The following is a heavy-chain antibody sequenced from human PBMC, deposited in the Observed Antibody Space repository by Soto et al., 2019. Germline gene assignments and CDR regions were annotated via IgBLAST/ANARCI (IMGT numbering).Heavy chain of an antibody. V-gene: IGHV1-69*10. CDR2: TTPALGKT. Sequence: FPVKGDRKSSGEDLKKNLFTWVRLATGQGLEWMGGTTPALGKTHYIEKVQGRVTITVDDATRTVYMEVRDLTSEDTAIYYCASGRFRASAMDVWGQGTTVT. D-gene: IGHD3-10*01. CDR3: ASGRFRASAMDV. J-gene: IGHJ6*02. CDR1: GEDLKKNL.